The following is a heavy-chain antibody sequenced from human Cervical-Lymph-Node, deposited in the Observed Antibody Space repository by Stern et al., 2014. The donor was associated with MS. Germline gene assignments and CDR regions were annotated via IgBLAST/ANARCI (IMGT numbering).Heavy chain of an antibody. Sequence: QITLKESGPTLVKPTQTLTLTCTFSGFSLTTSGVGVGWVRQSPGKALEWLALIYWDDDKRYRPSLKNRLTITKDISKNEVVLTLTNMAPVDTATYYCAHKGCTADCFNWFDPWGQGILVTVSS. CDR3: AHKGCTADCFNWFDP. V-gene: IGHV2-5*02. J-gene: IGHJ5*02. CDR1: GFSLTTSGVG. CDR2: IYWDDDK. D-gene: IGHD2-21*02.